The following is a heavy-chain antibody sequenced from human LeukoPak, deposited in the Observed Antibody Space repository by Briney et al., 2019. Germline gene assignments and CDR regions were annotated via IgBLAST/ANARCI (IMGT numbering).Heavy chain of an antibody. CDR2: IYYSGST. D-gene: IGHD2-21*02. Sequence: SETLSLTCSVSGGSISGSSSYWGWIRQPPGKGLEWIGSIYYSGSTYDNPALKSRVTISVDTSKNQFSLKLSSVTAADTAVYYCARDLPYCGGDCYTLFDYWGQGTLVTVSS. CDR1: GGSISGSSSY. V-gene: IGHV4-39*07. J-gene: IGHJ4*02. CDR3: ARDLPYCGGDCYTLFDY.